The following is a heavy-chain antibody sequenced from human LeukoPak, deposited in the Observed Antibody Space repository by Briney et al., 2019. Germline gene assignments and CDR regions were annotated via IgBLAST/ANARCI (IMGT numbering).Heavy chain of an antibody. V-gene: IGHV3-23*01. D-gene: IGHD6-13*01. CDR3: ARVIAAAGTHSDAFDI. Sequence: GGSLRLSCVASGFTFSSYAMSWVRQAPGKGLEWVSAISGSGGSTYYADSVKGRFTISRDNSKNTLYLQMNSLRAEDTAVYYCARVIAAAGTHSDAFDIWGQGTMVTVSS. CDR2: ISGSGGST. J-gene: IGHJ3*02. CDR1: GFTFSSYA.